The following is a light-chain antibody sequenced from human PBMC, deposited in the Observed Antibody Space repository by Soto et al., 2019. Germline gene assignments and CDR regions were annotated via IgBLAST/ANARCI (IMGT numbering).Light chain of an antibody. CDR2: LGS. CDR1: QSLLHSNGDTY. Sequence: DIVMTQAPLSLPVNPGEPACISCRSSQSLLHSNGDTYLDWYLQKPGQSPQLLIYLGSNRASGVPDRFSGSGSGTEFTLTISSLQPEDFATYYCQQYNTYWTLGQGTKVDIK. J-gene: IGKJ1*01. CDR3: QQYNTYWT. V-gene: IGKV2-28*01.